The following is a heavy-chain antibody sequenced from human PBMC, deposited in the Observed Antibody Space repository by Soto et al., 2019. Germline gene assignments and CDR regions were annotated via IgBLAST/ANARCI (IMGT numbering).Heavy chain of an antibody. D-gene: IGHD3-22*01. CDR3: TRGDQWLIY. J-gene: IGHJ4*02. V-gene: IGHV6-1*01. CDR2: TYYKSKWYY. Sequence: SQTLSLTCGISGDSVSSDSAAWNWIRQSPSRGLEWLGRTYYKSKWYYNYAVSVKSRIAIKSDTSKNQFYLQLNSVTAEHTAVDFCTRGDQWLIYWGQGTLVTVSS. CDR1: GDSVSSDSAA.